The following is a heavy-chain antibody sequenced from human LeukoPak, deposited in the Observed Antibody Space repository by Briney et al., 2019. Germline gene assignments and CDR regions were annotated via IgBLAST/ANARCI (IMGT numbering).Heavy chain of an antibody. J-gene: IGHJ4*02. V-gene: IGHV3-30*18. Sequence: GGSLRLSCAASGFTFSSYGMHWVRQAPGKGLEWVAVISYDGINKYYGDSVKGRFTISRDNSKNTLYLEMNSLRAEDTAVYYCAKDDYWGQGTLVTVSS. CDR3: AKDDY. CDR1: GFTFSSYG. CDR2: ISYDGINK.